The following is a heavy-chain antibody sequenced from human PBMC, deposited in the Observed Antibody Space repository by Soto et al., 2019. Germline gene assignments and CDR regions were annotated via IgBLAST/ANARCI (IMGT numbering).Heavy chain of an antibody. CDR2: IYYSGST. CDR3: ARHGRDTGYSGSFVYYYYGIDV. Sequence: QLQLQESGPGLVKPSETLSLTCTVSGGSISSSSYYWGWIRQPPGKGLEWIGSIYYSGSTYYNPSLKSRVTISVDTSKNQFSLKLSSVTAADTAVYYCARHGRDTGYSGSFVYYYYGIDVWGQGTTVTVSS. CDR1: GGSISSSSYY. J-gene: IGHJ6*02. D-gene: IGHD5-18*01. V-gene: IGHV4-39*01.